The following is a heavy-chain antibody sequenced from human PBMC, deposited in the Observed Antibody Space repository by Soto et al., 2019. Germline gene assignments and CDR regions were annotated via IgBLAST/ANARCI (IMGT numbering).Heavy chain of an antibody. V-gene: IGHV3-23*01. D-gene: IGHD1-7*01. CDR3: AKCMQAYWNYDAHHI. J-gene: IGHJ3*02. CDR2: ITASGGTT. Sequence: PGGSPRLSCAASGFTFSSYSMTWVRQAPGKGLEWVAHITASGGTTHYADSVKGRFTISRDTSRNTLYLQMNSLRAEDTALYYCAKCMQAYWNYDAHHIWGQGTMVTVSS. CDR1: GFTFSSYS.